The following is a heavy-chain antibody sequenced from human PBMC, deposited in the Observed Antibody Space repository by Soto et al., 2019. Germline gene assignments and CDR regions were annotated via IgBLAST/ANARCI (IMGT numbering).Heavy chain of an antibody. V-gene: IGHV3-7*01. CDR3: ASSYDSGSYGY. CDR2: IAHDGSEK. Sequence: GGSLRLSCAVSGFTFSSYWMSWVRQAPGRGLEWVATIAHDGSEKFYVDSVKGRFTISRDNTKNSLYMEMNSLRAEDTAVYYCASSYDSGSYGYWGQGILVTVSS. D-gene: IGHD1-26*01. CDR1: GFTFSSYW. J-gene: IGHJ4*02.